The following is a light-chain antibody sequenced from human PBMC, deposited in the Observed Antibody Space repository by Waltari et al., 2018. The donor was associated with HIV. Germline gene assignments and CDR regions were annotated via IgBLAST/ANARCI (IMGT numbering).Light chain of an antibody. V-gene: IGKV3-11*01. J-gene: IGKJ4*01. Sequence: EIVLTQSPATLSLSPGDRATLSCRASQSVRSSLAWYQLKPGQAPRLLIYGASNRATGIPARFSGGGSGTDFTLTISSLEPEDFAVYYCLQRNSWPLTFGGGTRVEIK. CDR1: QSVRSS. CDR3: LQRNSWPLT. CDR2: GAS.